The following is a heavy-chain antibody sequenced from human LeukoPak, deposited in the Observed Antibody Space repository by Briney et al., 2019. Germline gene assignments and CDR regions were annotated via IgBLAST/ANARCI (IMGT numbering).Heavy chain of an antibody. CDR3: ARDQSSVACDGGSRYTGPLDY. D-gene: IGHD2-15*01. CDR1: GFTFSRHG. V-gene: IGHV3-33*01. Sequence: GRSLRLSCAASGFTFSRHGMHWVRQAPGKGLEWVAHVWFDGTNKYYADSVKGRFTISRDNSKNTLNLQMNSLRAEDTAVYYCARDQSSVACDGGSRYTGPLDYWGQGTLVTVSS. CDR2: VWFDGTNK. J-gene: IGHJ4*02.